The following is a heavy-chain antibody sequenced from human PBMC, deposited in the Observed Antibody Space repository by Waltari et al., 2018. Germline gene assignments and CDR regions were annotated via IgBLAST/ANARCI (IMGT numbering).Heavy chain of an antibody. J-gene: IGHJ2*01. CDR1: DFSVANKC. V-gene: IGHV3-66*02. D-gene: IGHD6-6*01. CDR3: ATRPEYFRYFNI. CDR2: IYGGGTT. Sequence: EVQLVQSGGGLVQPGGSLRLSCAASDFSVANKCMTWVRQVPGKGLESVSVIYGGGTTYYPYSVKGRFTISRDNSKNTLYFQMDSLREEDTAVYYCATRPEYFRYFNIWGRGTLVTVSS.